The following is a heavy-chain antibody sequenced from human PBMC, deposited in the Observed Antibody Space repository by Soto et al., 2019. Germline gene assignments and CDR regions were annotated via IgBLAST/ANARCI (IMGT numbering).Heavy chain of an antibody. J-gene: IGHJ3*02. CDR3: AKGSPYGSVAFDI. V-gene: IGHV3-43*01. CDR2: ISWDGGST. D-gene: IGHD3-10*01. CDR1: GFTFDDYT. Sequence: SLRLSCAASGFTFDDYTMHWVRQAPGKGLEWVSLISWDGGSTYYADSVKGRFTISRDNSKNSLYLQMNSLRTEDTALYYCAKGSPYGSVAFDIWGQGTMVTVSS.